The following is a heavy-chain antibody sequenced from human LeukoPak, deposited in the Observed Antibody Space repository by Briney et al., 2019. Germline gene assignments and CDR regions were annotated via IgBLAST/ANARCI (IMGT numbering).Heavy chain of an antibody. J-gene: IGHJ4*02. D-gene: IGHD4-11*01. V-gene: IGHV3-23*01. CDR1: GFTFSSYA. CDR3: AKGGRAVSTTYYFDY. Sequence: GGSLRLSCAASGFTFSSYAMTWVRQAPGKGLEWVSNISDSAATTFYADSVKGRFSISRDNSKNTLYLQVNSLRAEDTAVYYCAKGGRAVSTTYYFDYWGQGTLVTVSS. CDR2: ISDSAATT.